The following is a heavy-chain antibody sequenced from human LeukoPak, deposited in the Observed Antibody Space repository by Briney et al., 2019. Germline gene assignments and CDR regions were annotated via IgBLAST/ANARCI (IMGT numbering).Heavy chain of an antibody. D-gene: IGHD2-2*01. V-gene: IGHV3-23*01. J-gene: IGHJ3*02. Sequence: PGGSLRLSCAASGFTFSSYAMNWVRQAPGKGLEWVSGISGGGDTTFYADSVKGRFTISRDNSENMLYLQMNSLRADDTAVYYCEKLRSSTSSDAFDIWGQGTMVTVSS. CDR2: ISGGGDTT. CDR3: EKLRSSTSSDAFDI. CDR1: GFTFSSYA.